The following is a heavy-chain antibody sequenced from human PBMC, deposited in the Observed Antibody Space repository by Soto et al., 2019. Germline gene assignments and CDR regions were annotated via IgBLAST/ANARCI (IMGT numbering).Heavy chain of an antibody. Sequence: QVQLVESGGGVVQPGRSLRLSCAASGFTFSNYGRHWARQAPGKGLEWVAGISYDGSNKYYADSVKGRFTISRDNSKNTLYLQMNSLRTEDTAVYYCAGGWYFFDYCGQGTLVTVSP. J-gene: IGHJ4*02. CDR2: ISYDGSNK. V-gene: IGHV3-30*03. D-gene: IGHD6-19*01. CDR3: AGGWYFFDY. CDR1: GFTFSNYG.